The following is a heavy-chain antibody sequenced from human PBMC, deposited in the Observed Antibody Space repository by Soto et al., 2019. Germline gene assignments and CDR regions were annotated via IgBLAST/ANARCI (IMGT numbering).Heavy chain of an antibody. CDR2: VSDYGSNA. CDR3: AGVRPGDNGYPFFDY. J-gene: IGHJ4*02. D-gene: IGHD3-22*01. Sequence: PGGSLRLSCAASGFSFSTSTMHWVRLTAGKGLEWVALVSDYGSNADYADSVQGRFTISRDNSKNTLFLQMDSLRPEDMAIYYCAGVRPGDNGYPFFDYWGQGTLVTVSS. CDR1: GFSFSTST. V-gene: IGHV3-30-3*01.